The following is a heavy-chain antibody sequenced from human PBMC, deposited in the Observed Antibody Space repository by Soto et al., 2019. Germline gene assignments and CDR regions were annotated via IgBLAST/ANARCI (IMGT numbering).Heavy chain of an antibody. Sequence: SGPTLVNPTQTLTLTCTFSGFSLSTSGVGVGWIRQPPGKALEWLALIYWDDDKRYSPSLKSRLTITKDTSKNQVVLTMTNMDTVDTATYYCAHTAGSIAALRSHFDYWGQGTLVPVSS. J-gene: IGHJ4*02. CDR2: IYWDDDK. CDR1: GFSLSTSGVG. D-gene: IGHD6-6*01. V-gene: IGHV2-5*02. CDR3: AHTAGSIAALRSHFDY.